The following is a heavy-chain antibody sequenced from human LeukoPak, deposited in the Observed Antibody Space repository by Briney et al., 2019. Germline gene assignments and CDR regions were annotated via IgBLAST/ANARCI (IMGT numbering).Heavy chain of an antibody. D-gene: IGHD3-22*01. V-gene: IGHV3-48*01. CDR2: IRGSSSTI. J-gene: IGHJ4*02. CDR1: GFTFSSYS. Sequence: GGSLRLPCAASGFTFSSYSMNGVRQAPGKGLEWGSYIRGSSSTIYYADSVKGRFTISRDNGKNTLYLQMNSLRAEDTAVYYCARGSTYYDSSGQVPFDYWGQGTLVTVSS. CDR3: ARGSTYYDSSGQVPFDY.